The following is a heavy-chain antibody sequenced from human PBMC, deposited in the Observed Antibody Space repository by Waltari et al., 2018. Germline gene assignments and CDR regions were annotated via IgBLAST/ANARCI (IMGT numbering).Heavy chain of an antibody. Sequence: QVQLVQSGAEVKKPGAAVKVSCKASGYGFSHYGISWVRQAPGQGLEWMGWISPYNGNTDYAQELQGRVTLTTDRSTSTAYMELRSLRYDDTAVYYCGRRTHYYGSGTYYYMDVWGKGTTVTVSS. D-gene: IGHD3-10*01. V-gene: IGHV1-18*01. CDR3: GRRTHYYGSGTYYYMDV. CDR2: ISPYNGNT. CDR1: GYGFSHYG. J-gene: IGHJ6*03.